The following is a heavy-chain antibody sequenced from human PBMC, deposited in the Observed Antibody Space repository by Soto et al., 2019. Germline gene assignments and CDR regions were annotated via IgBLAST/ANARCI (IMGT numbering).Heavy chain of an antibody. D-gene: IGHD1-26*01. Sequence: QVQLVESGGGVVQPGRSLRLSCAASGFTFSSYGMHWVRQAPGKGLEWVAVIWSDGSNKYYADSVKGRFTISRDNSKNTLYLHMNSRGAEDTVVYSCARDGRRGVVDYWGQGTLVTVSS. CDR1: GFTFSSYG. V-gene: IGHV3-33*01. CDR3: ARDGRRGVVDY. CDR2: IWSDGSNK. J-gene: IGHJ4*02.